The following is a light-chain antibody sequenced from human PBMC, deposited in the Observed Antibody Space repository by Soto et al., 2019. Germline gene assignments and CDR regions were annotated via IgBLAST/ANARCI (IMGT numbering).Light chain of an antibody. CDR1: QSVGGSS. V-gene: IGKV3-20*01. CDR3: QQYGSSGT. J-gene: IGKJ1*01. Sequence: TLLTQSPGTLSLYPGERATVSCRASQSVGGSSLAWYQQRPGQAPRLLIYGASNRATGIPDRFSGSGSGTDFTLAISRLEPEDFAVYYCQQYGSSGTFGQGTKVDIK. CDR2: GAS.